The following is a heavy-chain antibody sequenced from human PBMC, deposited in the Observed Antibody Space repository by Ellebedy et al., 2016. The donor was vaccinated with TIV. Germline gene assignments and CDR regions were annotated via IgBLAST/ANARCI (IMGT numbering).Heavy chain of an antibody. CDR3: ARDRQYECTSCYGMDV. V-gene: IGHV3-33*01. CDR1: GFTFSSYG. Sequence: GESLKISCAGSGFTFSSYGMHWVRQAPGKGLEWVAVIWYDGSNKYYADSVKGRFTISRDNSKNTLYLQMNSLRAEDTAVYYCARDRQYECTSCYGMDVWGQGTTVTVSS. D-gene: IGHD2-2*01. J-gene: IGHJ6*02. CDR2: IWYDGSNK.